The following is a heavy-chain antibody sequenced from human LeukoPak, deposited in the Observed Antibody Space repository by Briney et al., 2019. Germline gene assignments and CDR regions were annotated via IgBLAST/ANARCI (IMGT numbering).Heavy chain of an antibody. J-gene: IGHJ6*03. CDR3: ARLIDYYYNYMDV. Sequence: SETLSLTCTVSGGSISSSSYYWGWIRQPPGKGLEWIGSIYYSGSTYYNPSLKSRVTIPVDTSKNQFSLRLISVTAADTAVYYCARLIDYYYNYMDVWGKGTTVTISS. V-gene: IGHV4-39*01. CDR1: GGSISSSSYY. CDR2: IYYSGST. D-gene: IGHD3-16*02.